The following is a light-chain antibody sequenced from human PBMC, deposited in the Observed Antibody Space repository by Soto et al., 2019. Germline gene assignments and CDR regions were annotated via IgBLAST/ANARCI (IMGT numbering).Light chain of an antibody. CDR3: QQYSNWPLT. V-gene: IGKV3-15*01. J-gene: IGKJ4*01. CDR2: GAS. Sequence: EIVMTQSPATLSVSPGERATLSCRASQSVNNNLAWYQQKPGQAPRLLIYGASTRATGIPTKFSGSGSATEFTLTISSLQSEDFAVYYCQQYSNWPLTFAGGTKVDI. CDR1: QSVNNN.